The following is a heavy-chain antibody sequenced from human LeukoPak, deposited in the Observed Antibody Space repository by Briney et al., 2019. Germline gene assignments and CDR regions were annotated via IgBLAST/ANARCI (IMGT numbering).Heavy chain of an antibody. CDR3: TRSHYDSSGYLT. Sequence: GESLKISCQASGYTFTDSWIAWVRQRPGKGLEWMGIIHPGKSDTRYSPSSQGQVTISVGNSINTAYLQWSSLKASDTAMYYCTRSHYDSSGYLTWGQGTLVTVSS. J-gene: IGHJ5*02. D-gene: IGHD3-22*01. CDR2: IHPGKSDT. V-gene: IGHV5-51*01. CDR1: GYTFTDSW.